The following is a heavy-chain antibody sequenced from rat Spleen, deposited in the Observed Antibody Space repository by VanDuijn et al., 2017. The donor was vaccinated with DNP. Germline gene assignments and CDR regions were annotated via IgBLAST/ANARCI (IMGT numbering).Heavy chain of an antibody. J-gene: IGHJ4*01. CDR1: GFTFSDYY. Sequence: EVQLVESGGGLVQPGRSLKLSCTASGFTFSDYYMAWVRQAATKGLEWVASITSSGGSTYYPDSVKGRFTISRDNAKNTLYLQMNSLRSEDTATYYCARHLSSYTHYAMDAWGQGTSVTVSS. D-gene: IGHD1-2*01. V-gene: IGHV5-25*01. CDR3: ARHLSSYTHYAMDA. CDR2: ITSSGGST.